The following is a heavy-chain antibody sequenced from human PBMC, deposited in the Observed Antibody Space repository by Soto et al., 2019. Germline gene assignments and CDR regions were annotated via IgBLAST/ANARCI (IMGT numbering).Heavy chain of an antibody. D-gene: IGHD3-10*01. V-gene: IGHV4-39*07. J-gene: IGHJ4*02. CDR3: ARGNADYYGSGSYWPY. Sequence: SETLSLTCPVSGDSISSSSYYWGWIRQPPGKGLEWIGSIYYSGSTYYNPSLKSRVTISVDTSKNQFSLKLSSVTAADTAVYYCARGNADYYGSGSYWPYWGQGTLVTVSS. CDR2: IYYSGST. CDR1: GDSISSSSYY.